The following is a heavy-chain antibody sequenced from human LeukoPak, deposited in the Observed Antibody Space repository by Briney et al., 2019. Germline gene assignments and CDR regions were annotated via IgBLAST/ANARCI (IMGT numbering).Heavy chain of an antibody. CDR1: GGTFSSYA. V-gene: IGHV1-69*04. Sequence: ASVKVSCKASGGTFSSYAISWVRQAPGQGLEWMGRIIPILGIANYAQKFQGRVTITADKSMSTAYMELSSLRSEDTAVYYCARGRYCSSTSCYTGGLDYWGQGTLVTVSS. D-gene: IGHD2-2*02. CDR2: IIPILGIA. J-gene: IGHJ4*02. CDR3: ARGRYCSSTSCYTGGLDY.